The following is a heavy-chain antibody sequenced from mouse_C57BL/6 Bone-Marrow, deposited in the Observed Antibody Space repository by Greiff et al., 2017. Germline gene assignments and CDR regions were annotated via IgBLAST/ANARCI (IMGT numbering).Heavy chain of an antibody. J-gene: IGHJ4*01. CDR2: IYPRSGNT. Sequence: QVQLQQSGAELARPGASVKLSCKASGYTFTSYGISWVKQRTGQGLEWIGEIYPRSGNTYYNEKFKGKAKLTADKSSSTAYMELRSLTSEDSAVYFCARYDGYYVPYYYAMDYWGQGTSVTVSS. D-gene: IGHD2-3*01. CDR1: GYTFTSYG. CDR3: ARYDGYYVPYYYAMDY. V-gene: IGHV1-81*01.